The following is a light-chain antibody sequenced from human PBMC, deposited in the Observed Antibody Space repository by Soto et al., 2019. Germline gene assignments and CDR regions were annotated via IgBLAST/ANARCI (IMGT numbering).Light chain of an antibody. V-gene: IGKV3-15*01. CDR1: QGVTTN. CDR3: QQYNNWPFS. Sequence: QGVTTNFAWYQQKSGQSPRLLIYDVSNRATGVPARFSGSGSETDFTLTISGLRSEDSAVYFCQQYNNWPFSFGQGTRLEIK. CDR2: DVS. J-gene: IGKJ5*01.